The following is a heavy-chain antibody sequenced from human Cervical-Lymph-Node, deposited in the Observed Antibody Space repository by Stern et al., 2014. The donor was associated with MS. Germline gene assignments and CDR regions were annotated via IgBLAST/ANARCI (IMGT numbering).Heavy chain of an antibody. D-gene: IGHD5-18*01. CDR3: AKDRRGGYNYLYGMGV. V-gene: IGHV3-30*18. CDR1: RFTFRRYG. J-gene: IGHJ6*02. Sequence: VQLVESGGGVVQPGTSLRLSCTGSRFTFRRYGIHWVRQAPGKGLEWVSVTSYDGGNRKYATSVKGRFTISRDNSKNTVYLHLNSLRPEDTGVYHCAKDRRGGYNYLYGMGVWGQGTTVTVS. CDR2: TSYDGGNR.